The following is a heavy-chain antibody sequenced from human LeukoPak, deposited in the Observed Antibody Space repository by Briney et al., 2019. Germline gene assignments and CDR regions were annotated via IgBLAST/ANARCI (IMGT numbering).Heavy chain of an antibody. Sequence: GESLKISCKGSGYSFTSYWIGWVRQMPGKGLEWMGIIYPGDSDTRYSPSFQGQVTISADKSFSTAYLQWSSLKASDTAIYYCARHPRYFDALTRRDYYYYMDVWGKGTTVTVSS. J-gene: IGHJ6*03. CDR3: ARHPRYFDALTRRDYYYYMDV. CDR2: IYPGDSDT. D-gene: IGHD3-9*01. CDR1: GYSFTSYW. V-gene: IGHV5-51*01.